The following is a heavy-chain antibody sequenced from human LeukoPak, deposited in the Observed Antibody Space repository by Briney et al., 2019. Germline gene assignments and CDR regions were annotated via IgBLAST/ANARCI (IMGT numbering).Heavy chain of an antibody. V-gene: IGHV4-4*07. Sequence: ASDTLSLTCTVSGGSINSYFWGWVRHPAGKGLECIGRIYTTGTTHFNPSLRSRLTMSVDTPKNLFSLTLSSVTAADTAVYYCARQGYGASWYHIDYWGRGTLVTVSS. J-gene: IGHJ4*02. CDR2: IYTTGTT. CDR3: ARQGYGASWYHIDY. CDR1: GGSINSYF. D-gene: IGHD6-13*01.